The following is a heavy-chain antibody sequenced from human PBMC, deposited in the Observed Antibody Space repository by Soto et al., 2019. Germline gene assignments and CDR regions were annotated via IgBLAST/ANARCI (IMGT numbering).Heavy chain of an antibody. CDR2: IYYSGST. CDR1: GGAISSYY. Sequence: SETLSLTGTVAGGAISSYYWSWLRQPPGKGLEWIGYIYYSGSTNYNPSLKSRVTISVDTSKNQFSLKLSSVTAADTAVYYCARGFWSGYYPYYYYYYMDVWGKGTTVT. CDR3: ARGFWSGYYPYYYYYYMDV. D-gene: IGHD3-3*01. J-gene: IGHJ6*03. V-gene: IGHV4-59*01.